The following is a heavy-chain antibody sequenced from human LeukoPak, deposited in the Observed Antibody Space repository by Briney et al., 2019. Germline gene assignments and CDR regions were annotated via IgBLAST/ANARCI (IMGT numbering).Heavy chain of an antibody. CDR2: ISYSGNS. Sequence: SETLSLTCTVSGGSISNYYWSWIRQPPGKGLEWIAYISYSGNSNYNPSLKSRVSISVDTSKNQFSLKLSSVTAADTAVYYCARGFGYSFGYIGYWGQGTLVTVSS. CDR3: ARGFGYSFGYIGY. V-gene: IGHV4-59*01. CDR1: GGSISNYY. D-gene: IGHD5-18*01. J-gene: IGHJ4*02.